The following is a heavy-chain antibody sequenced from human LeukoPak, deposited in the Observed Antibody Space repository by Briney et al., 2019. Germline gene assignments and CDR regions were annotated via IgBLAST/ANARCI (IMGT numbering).Heavy chain of an antibody. D-gene: IGHD2/OR15-2a*01. Sequence: SGPALVKPTQTLTLTCTFSGFSLSATGMRVSWIRQPPGKALEWLARIDWNDDEFYRTSLKTRLTISKDTSKNPVVLRMTNMDPVDTATYYCARTLFLWSAGGGFDYWGQGSLVTVSS. V-gene: IGHV2-70*04. CDR3: ARTLFLWSAGGGFDY. J-gene: IGHJ4*02. CDR1: GFSLSATGMR. CDR2: IDWNDDE.